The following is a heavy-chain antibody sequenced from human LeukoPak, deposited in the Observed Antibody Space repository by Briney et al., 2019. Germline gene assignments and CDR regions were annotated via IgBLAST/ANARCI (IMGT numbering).Heavy chain of an antibody. Sequence: GASVKVSCKASGYTFTGYYMHWVRQAPGQGLEWMGWINPNSGGTNYAQKFQGRVTMTRDTSISTAYMELSRLRSDDTAVYYCARGHDYGDYYFDYWGQGTLVTVSS. J-gene: IGHJ4*02. CDR2: INPNSGGT. D-gene: IGHD4-17*01. V-gene: IGHV1-2*02. CDR3: ARGHDYGDYYFDY. CDR1: GYTFTGYY.